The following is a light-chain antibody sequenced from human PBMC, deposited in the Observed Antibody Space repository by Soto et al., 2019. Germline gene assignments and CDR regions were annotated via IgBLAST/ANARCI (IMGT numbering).Light chain of an antibody. CDR3: CSYTRSKVL. J-gene: IGLJ2*01. CDR2: EAN. CDR1: SSDVGSYNL. V-gene: IGLV2-23*01. Sequence: QSALTQPASVSGSPGQSITISCTGTSSDVGSYNLVSWYQQHPGKAPKLMIYEANKRPSGVSNRFSGSKSGNTASLTISGLQAEDEADYYCCSYTRSKVLFGGGTKLTVL.